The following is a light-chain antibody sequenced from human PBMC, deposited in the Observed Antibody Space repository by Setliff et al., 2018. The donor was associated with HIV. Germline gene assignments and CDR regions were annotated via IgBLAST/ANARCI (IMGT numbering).Light chain of an antibody. J-gene: IGLJ1*01. CDR1: TNDVGGYNY. Sequence: QSALTQPASVSGSPGQSITISCTGTTNDVGGYNYVSWYQLRPGKAPKILIYDVGNRPSGVSDRFSGSKSGNTASLTISGLQAEDEADYYCCSYKLGSTLDFGTGTKVTVL. CDR2: DVG. CDR3: CSYKLGSTLD. V-gene: IGLV2-14*03.